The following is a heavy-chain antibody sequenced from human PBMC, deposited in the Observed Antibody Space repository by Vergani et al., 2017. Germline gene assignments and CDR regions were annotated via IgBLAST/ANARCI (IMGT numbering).Heavy chain of an antibody. V-gene: IGHV4-34*01. Sequence: QVQLQEWGAGLLKTSETLSLTCGVSGGSFSDYYWSWIRQAPGMGLEWIGEVNHGGSTNYNPSLKSRVTISVDTSKNQFSLKLSSVTAADTAVYYCARDLGYCSSTSCYAFDYWGQGTLVTVSS. D-gene: IGHD2-2*01. CDR3: ARDLGYCSSTSCYAFDY. CDR1: GGSFSDYY. J-gene: IGHJ4*02. CDR2: VNHGGST.